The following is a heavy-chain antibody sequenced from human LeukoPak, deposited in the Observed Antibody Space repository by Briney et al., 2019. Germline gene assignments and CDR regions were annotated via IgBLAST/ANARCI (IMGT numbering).Heavy chain of an antibody. CDR3: ARIALYPYYYYYMDV. Sequence: PSETLSLTCVVYGGSFSDYYWSWICQPPGKGLEWIGEINHSGSTNYNPSLKSRVTISVDTSKNQFSLKLSSVTAADTAVYYCARIALYPYYYYYMDVWGKGTTVTVSS. CDR1: GGSFSDYY. V-gene: IGHV4-34*01. J-gene: IGHJ6*03. D-gene: IGHD2-2*02. CDR2: INHSGST.